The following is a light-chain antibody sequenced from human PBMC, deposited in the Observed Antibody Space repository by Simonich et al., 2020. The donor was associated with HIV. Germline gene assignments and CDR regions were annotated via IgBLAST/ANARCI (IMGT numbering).Light chain of an antibody. Sequence: DIQMTQSPSTLSASVGDRVTITCRASQDISSYLAWYHQKPGEAPKLLIYAASTLQSGVPSRFSGSGSGTEFTLTISSLQPEDFAVYHCQQYTNWPLTFGGGTKVKIK. CDR1: QDISSY. CDR3: QQYTNWPLT. V-gene: IGKV1-9*01. CDR2: AAS. J-gene: IGKJ4*01.